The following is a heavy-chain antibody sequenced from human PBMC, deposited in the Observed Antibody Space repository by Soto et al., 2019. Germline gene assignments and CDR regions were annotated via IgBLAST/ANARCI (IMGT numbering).Heavy chain of an antibody. CDR3: AKGAPSITMIVVVTAVFDY. Sequence: GGSLRLSCAASGFTFSSYGMHWVRQAPGKGLEWVAVISYDGSNKYYADSVKGRFTISRDNSKNTLYLQMNSLRAEDTAVYYCAKGAPSITMIVVVTAVFDYWGQGTLVTVSS. J-gene: IGHJ4*02. D-gene: IGHD3-22*01. CDR2: ISYDGSNK. V-gene: IGHV3-30*18. CDR1: GFTFSSYG.